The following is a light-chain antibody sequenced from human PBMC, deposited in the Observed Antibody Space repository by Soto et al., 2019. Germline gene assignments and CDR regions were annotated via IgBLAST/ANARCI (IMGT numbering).Light chain of an antibody. Sequence: DIQLTQSPSFLSASVGDRVTITCRASQGISSYLAWYQQKPGKAPKLMIYAASTLQSGVPSRFSGSGSGTEFTLTISSLQPEDLATYYCQLPNGLTFGGGTKVEIK. CDR2: AAS. CDR3: QLPNGLT. J-gene: IGKJ4*01. V-gene: IGKV1-9*01. CDR1: QGISSY.